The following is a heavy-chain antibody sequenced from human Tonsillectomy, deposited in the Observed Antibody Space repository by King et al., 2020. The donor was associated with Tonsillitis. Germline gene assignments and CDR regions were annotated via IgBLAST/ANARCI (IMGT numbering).Heavy chain of an antibody. CDR3: ARVVSGDSSDAFDI. CDR1: GFSLSTSGMC. CDR2: IDWDDDK. V-gene: IGHV2-70*11. Sequence: TLKESGPALVKPTQTLTLTCTFSGFSLSTSGMCVSWIRQSPGKALEWRARIDWDDDKYYSTTLKTRLTIPKDPSRNQVVLTMTNMDPVDTATYYCARVVSGDSSDAFDIWGQGTMVTVSS. J-gene: IGHJ3*02. D-gene: IGHD3-22*01.